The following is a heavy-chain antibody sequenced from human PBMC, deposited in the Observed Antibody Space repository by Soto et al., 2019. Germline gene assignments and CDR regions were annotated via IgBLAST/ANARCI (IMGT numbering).Heavy chain of an antibody. V-gene: IGHV3-48*02. D-gene: IGHD2-15*01. CDR3: TRAGRGAVVVGDLGYFYYGMDV. CDR2: ISSSSTGM. J-gene: IGHJ6*02. Sequence: PGGSLRLSCAASGFTFSSYSMKWVRQAPGKGLEWVSHISSSSTGMYYADSVKGRLIVSRDNAKNSLYLQMNNLRDEDTAVYYCTRAGRGAVVVGDLGYFYYGMDVWGQGTTVTVSS. CDR1: GFTFSSYS.